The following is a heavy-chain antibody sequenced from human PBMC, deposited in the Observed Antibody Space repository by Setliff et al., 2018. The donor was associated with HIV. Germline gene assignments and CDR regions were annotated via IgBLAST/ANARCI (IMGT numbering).Heavy chain of an antibody. Sequence: PSETLSLTCTVSGVSIRSDVYYWSWIRQPAGKGLEWIGHIYTSGSTNYNPSLKSRVTMSVDTSKNQFSLKLSSVTAADTAVYYCASQWERYYMDVWGKGTTVTVSS. CDR2: IYTSGST. CDR3: ASQWERYYMDV. J-gene: IGHJ6*03. CDR1: GVSIRSDVYY. D-gene: IGHD1-26*01. V-gene: IGHV4-61*09.